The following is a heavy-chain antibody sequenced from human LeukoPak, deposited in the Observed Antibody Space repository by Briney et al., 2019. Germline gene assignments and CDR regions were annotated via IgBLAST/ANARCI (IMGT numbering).Heavy chain of an antibody. J-gene: IGHJ3*02. V-gene: IGHV1-69*06. CDR3: AREVYGGNSGAFDI. Sequence: SVKVSCKASGGTFSSYAISWVRQAPGQGLEWMGGIIPIFGTANYAQKFQGRVTITADKSTSTAYMELSSLRSEDTAVYYCAREVYGGNSGAFDIWGQGTMVTVSS. CDR1: GGTFSSYA. D-gene: IGHD4-23*01. CDR2: IIPIFGTA.